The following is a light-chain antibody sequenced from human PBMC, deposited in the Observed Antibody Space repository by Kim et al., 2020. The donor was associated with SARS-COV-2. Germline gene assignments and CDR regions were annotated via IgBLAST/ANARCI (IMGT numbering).Light chain of an antibody. CDR2: DAS. CDR1: QNIDTY. Sequence: PGDRATLSCRASQNIDTYLAWYQQRPGQAPRLRVYDASNRATGVPERFSGSGSGTDFALTISSLEPEDFSIYYCQQRNSWPPAVTFGGGTKVDIK. V-gene: IGKV3-11*01. CDR3: QQRNSWPPAVT. J-gene: IGKJ4*01.